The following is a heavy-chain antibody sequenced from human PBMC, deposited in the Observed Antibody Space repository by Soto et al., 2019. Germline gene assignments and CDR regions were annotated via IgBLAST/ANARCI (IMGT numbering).Heavy chain of an antibody. CDR2: ISAYNGNT. D-gene: IGHD5-12*01. Sequence: ASVKVSCKASGYTFTSYGISWVRQAPGQGLEWMGWISAYNGNTNYAQKLQGRVTMTTDTSTSTAYMELRSLRSDDTAVYYCARDLSAYEGGVYYYYGMDVWGQGTTVTVSS. V-gene: IGHV1-18*04. CDR3: ARDLSAYEGGVYYYYGMDV. J-gene: IGHJ6*02. CDR1: GYTFTSYG.